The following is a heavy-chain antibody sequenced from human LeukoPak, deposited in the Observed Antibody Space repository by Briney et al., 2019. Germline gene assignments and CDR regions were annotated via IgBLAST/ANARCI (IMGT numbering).Heavy chain of an antibody. D-gene: IGHD6-13*01. CDR3: AKAFGSSWWIFGY. Sequence: GGSLRLSCAASGFTFSTYGMLWVRQAPGQGPEWVALIRYDGSNKYYADSVKGRFTISRDNSKNTLYLQMNSLRAEDTAVYYCAKAFGSSWWIFGYWGQGTLVTVSS. V-gene: IGHV3-30*02. CDR2: IRYDGSNK. J-gene: IGHJ4*02. CDR1: GFTFSTYG.